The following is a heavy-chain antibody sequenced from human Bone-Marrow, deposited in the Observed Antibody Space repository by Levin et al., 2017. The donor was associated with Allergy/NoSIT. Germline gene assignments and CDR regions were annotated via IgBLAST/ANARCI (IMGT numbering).Heavy chain of an antibody. CDR3: ARDPNYCTITTCYRDY. D-gene: IGHD2-2*01. J-gene: IGHJ4*02. V-gene: IGHV3-21*01. Sequence: GESLKISCAASGFAFSSYNMNCVRHSPGKGLEWVSSIDATSSYIYYADSMKGRFTISRDNAKNSLYLQMNSLRAEDTAVYYCARDPNYCTITTCYRDYWGQGTLVTVSS. CDR2: IDATSSYI. CDR1: GFAFSSYN.